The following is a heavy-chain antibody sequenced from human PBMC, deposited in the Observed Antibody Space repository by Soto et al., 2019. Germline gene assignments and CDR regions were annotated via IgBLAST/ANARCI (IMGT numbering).Heavy chain of an antibody. D-gene: IGHD1-26*01. V-gene: IGHV3-48*02. CDR1: GFTFSTHG. J-gene: IGHJ6*02. Sequence: EVQLVESGGGLAQPGGSLRLSCTAYGFTFSTHGINWVHQAPGKGLEWVSYISGSSRVIYHADSVKGRFTISRDNAENSLYLQMNSLRDEDTAVYYCARSIEAARDGMDVWGQGTTVTVSS. CDR2: ISGSSRVI. CDR3: ARSIEAARDGMDV.